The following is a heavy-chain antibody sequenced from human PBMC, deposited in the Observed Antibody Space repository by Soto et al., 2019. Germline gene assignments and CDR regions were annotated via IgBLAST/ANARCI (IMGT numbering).Heavy chain of an antibody. V-gene: IGHV5-51*01. J-gene: IGHJ2*01. CDR2: IYPGDSET. Sequence: GESLKISCEASGYKFTAYWIGWVRQMPGKGLEWMGIIYPGDSETRYSPSFQGQVTISVDKSDSTAYLQWNSLEASDTAIYYCARHIGVAVAGTRWYFDLWGRGTLVTVSS. D-gene: IGHD6-19*01. CDR1: GYKFTAYW. CDR3: ARHIGVAVAGTRWYFDL.